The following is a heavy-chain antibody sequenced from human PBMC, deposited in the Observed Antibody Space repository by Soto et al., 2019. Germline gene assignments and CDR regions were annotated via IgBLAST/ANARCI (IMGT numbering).Heavy chain of an antibody. CDR1: GYIFTDHC. CDR2: ICPGYSNI. V-gene: IGHV5-51*01. J-gene: IGHJ6*02. D-gene: IGHD3-10*01. Sequence: GESLKISCKGSGYIFTDHCIVWVRQMAGKGLEWVGIICPGYSNIIYSSSFQGQVTISADKSIITAYLQWSSLKASDSAMYYCARQGSQTGKFYYYGMDVWGQGTTVTVSS. CDR3: ARQGSQTGKFYYYGMDV.